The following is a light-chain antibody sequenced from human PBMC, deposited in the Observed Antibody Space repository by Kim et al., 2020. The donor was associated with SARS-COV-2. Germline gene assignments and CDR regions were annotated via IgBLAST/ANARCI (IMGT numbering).Light chain of an antibody. CDR1: SIGSKS. V-gene: IGLV3-21*04. J-gene: IGLJ2*01. CDR3: QVWDSSSDHRVV. CDR2: YDS. Sequence: PGRTARITCGGTSIGSKSVHWYHQKPGQAPVLVISYDSDRPAGIPERFSGSNSGNTATLTISRVEAGDEADYYCQVWDSSSDHRVVFGGGTQLTVL.